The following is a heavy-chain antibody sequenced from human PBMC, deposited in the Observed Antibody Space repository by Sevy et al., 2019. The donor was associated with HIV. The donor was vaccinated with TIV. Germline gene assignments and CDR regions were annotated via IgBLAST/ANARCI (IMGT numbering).Heavy chain of an antibody. CDR2: ISSSIITI. CDR1: GFTFSSYG. CDR3: GGVRAVRLGGNYGMDV. D-gene: IGHD3-10*01. Sequence: GGSLRLSCAASGFTFSSYGMNWVRQAPGKGLEWVSYISSSIITIYYADSVKGRFTISRDNAKNSLYLQMNSLRDEDTAWSYCGGVRAVRLGGNYGMDVWGQGTTVTVSS. J-gene: IGHJ6*02. V-gene: IGHV3-48*02.